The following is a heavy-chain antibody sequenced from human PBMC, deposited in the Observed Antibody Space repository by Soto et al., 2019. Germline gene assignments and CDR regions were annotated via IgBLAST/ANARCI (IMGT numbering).Heavy chain of an antibody. CDR2: ISAYNGNT. D-gene: IGHD5-12*01. Sequence: GASVKVSCKASGYTFTSYVISWVRQAPGQGLEWMGWISAYNGNTNYAQKLQGRVTMTTDTSTSTAYMELRSLRSDDTAVYYCARSGEYGGYPNWFDPWGQGTLVTVSS. CDR1: GYTFTSYV. CDR3: ARSGEYGGYPNWFDP. J-gene: IGHJ5*02. V-gene: IGHV1-18*01.